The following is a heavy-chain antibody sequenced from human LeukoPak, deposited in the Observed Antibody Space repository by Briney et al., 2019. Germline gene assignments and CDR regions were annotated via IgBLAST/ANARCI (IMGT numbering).Heavy chain of an antibody. Sequence: GGSLRLSCAASGFTFSSYGMHWVRQAPGKGLEWVAVISYDGSNKYYADSVKGRFTISRDNSKNTLYLQMNSLRAEDTAVYYCAREFNTIFGVVITAFDYWGQGTLVTVSS. V-gene: IGHV3-30*03. CDR3: AREFNTIFGVVITAFDY. D-gene: IGHD3-3*01. J-gene: IGHJ4*02. CDR1: GFTFSSYG. CDR2: ISYDGSNK.